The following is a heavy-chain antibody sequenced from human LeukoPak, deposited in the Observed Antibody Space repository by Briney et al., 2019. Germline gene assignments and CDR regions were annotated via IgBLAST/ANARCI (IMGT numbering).Heavy chain of an antibody. D-gene: IGHD3-10*01. J-gene: IGHJ4*02. CDR3: ARDSGRYYGSGSYISYFDY. Sequence: NPSETLSLTCAVYGGSFSGYYWSWIRQPPGKGLEWIGYIYYSGSTNYNPSLKSRVTISVDTPKNQFSLKLSSVTAADTAVYYCARDSGRYYGSGSYISYFDYWGQGTLVTVSS. CDR1: GGSFSGYY. V-gene: IGHV4-59*01. CDR2: IYYSGST.